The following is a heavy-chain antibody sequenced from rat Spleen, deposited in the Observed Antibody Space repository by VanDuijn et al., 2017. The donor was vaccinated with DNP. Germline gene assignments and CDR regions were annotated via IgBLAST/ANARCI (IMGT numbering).Heavy chain of an antibody. D-gene: IGHD1-12*03. J-gene: IGHJ2*01. Sequence: EVQLQESGPGLVKPSQSLSLTCSVTGYSITSSYRWNWIRKFQENKLEWMGYINTAGSTNYTPSLKSRISITRDTSKNQFFLQVNSVTTEDTATYYCTRTGYYYDGWGYFDYWGQGVMVTVSS. V-gene: IGHV3-3*01. CDR1: GYSITSSYR. CDR2: INTAGST. CDR3: TRTGYYYDGWGYFDY.